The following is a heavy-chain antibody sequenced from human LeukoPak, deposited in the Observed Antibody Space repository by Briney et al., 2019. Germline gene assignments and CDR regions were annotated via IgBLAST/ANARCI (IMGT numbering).Heavy chain of an antibody. V-gene: IGHV3-21*01. J-gene: IGHJ4*02. CDR2: ISSSSSYI. D-gene: IGHD4-17*01. CDR3: ARDIPYGDYVGC. CDR1: GFTFSSYS. Sequence: GGSLRLSCAASGFTFSSYSMNWVRQAPGKGLEWVSSISSSSSYIYYADSVKGRFTISRDNAKNSLYLQMNSLRAEDTAVYYCARDIPYGDYVGCWGQGTLVTVSS.